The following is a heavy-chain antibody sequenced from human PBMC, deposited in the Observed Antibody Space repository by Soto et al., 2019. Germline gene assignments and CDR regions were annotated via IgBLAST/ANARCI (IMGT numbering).Heavy chain of an antibody. CDR2: ISAYNGNT. CDR1: GYTFTSYG. D-gene: IGHD3-9*01. V-gene: IGHV1-18*01. CDR3: ARDYDILPGSLGRDALDI. Sequence: GASVKVSCKASGYTFTSYGITWVRQAPGQGLEWMGWISAYNGNTNYAQKLQGRVTMTTDTSTSTAYMELRSLRSDDTAVYYCARDYDILPGSLGRDALDIWGQGTMVTVSS. J-gene: IGHJ3*02.